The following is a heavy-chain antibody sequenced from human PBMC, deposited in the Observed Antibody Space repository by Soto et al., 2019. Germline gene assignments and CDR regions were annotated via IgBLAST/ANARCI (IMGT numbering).Heavy chain of an antibody. CDR2: IIPIFGIA. V-gene: IGHV1-69*10. Sequence: ASVKVSCKASGGTFSSYAISWVRQAPGQGLEWMGGIIPIFGIANYAQKFQGRVTITADKSTSTAYMELSSLRSEDTAVYYCASVPDAASSYYYYYYMDVWGKGTTVTVSS. J-gene: IGHJ6*03. CDR1: GGTFSSYA. CDR3: ASVPDAASSYYYYYYMDV. D-gene: IGHD2-15*01.